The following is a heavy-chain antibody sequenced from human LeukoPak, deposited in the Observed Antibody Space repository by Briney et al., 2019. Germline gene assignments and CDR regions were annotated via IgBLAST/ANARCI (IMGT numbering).Heavy chain of an antibody. CDR3: ARGPSVTSVGGP. V-gene: IGHV4-59*01. Sequence: SETLSLTCTVSGGSISHYYWSWIRQPPKKGLEWIGYTYYGGSTKFNPSLKSRVAISVDTSKKQFSLNLTSVTAADTAVYYCARGPSVTSVGGPWGQGTLVTVSA. CDR2: TYYGGST. CDR1: GGSISHYY. J-gene: IGHJ5*02. D-gene: IGHD4-17*01.